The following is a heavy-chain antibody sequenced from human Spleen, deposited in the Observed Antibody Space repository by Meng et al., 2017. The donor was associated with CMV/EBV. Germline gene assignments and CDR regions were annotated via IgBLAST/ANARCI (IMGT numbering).Heavy chain of an antibody. CDR1: GFTFSGYE. CDR2: ISSSGNIK. V-gene: IGHV3-48*03. CDR3: ARDYYAPGSFEY. D-gene: IGHD3-10*01. J-gene: IGHJ4*02. Sequence: GESLKISCVVSGFTFSGYEMNWVRLAPGKGLEWVSYISSSGNIKYYADAVKGRFTISRDNAKNSLYLQMTSLRADDTAVYYCARDYYAPGSFEYWGQGTLVTVSS.